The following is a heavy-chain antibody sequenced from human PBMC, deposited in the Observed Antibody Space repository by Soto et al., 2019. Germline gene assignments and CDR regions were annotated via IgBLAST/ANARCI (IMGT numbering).Heavy chain of an antibody. CDR3: AKDRKGSECSGGTCYSCDY. Sequence: EVQLLESGGGLVQPGGSLRLSCAASGFTLGTYYMTWVRQAPGKGLEWVSAISGSGGSTNYADPVKGRFTISRDNTKNTLYLQMNSLRVEDTAVYYCAKDRKGSECSGGTCYSCDYWGQGTLVTVPS. CDR2: ISGSGGST. V-gene: IGHV3-23*01. D-gene: IGHD2-15*01. CDR1: GFTLGTYY. J-gene: IGHJ4*02.